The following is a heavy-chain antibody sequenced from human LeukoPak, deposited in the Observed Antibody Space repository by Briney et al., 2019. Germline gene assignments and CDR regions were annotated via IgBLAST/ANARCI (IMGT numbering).Heavy chain of an antibody. CDR1: EFTFSSYS. Sequence: GGSLRLSCAASEFTFSSYSMNWVRQAPGKGLEWVAVISYDGSNKYYADSVKGRFTISRDNSKNTLYLQMNSLRAEDTAVYYCARGVGAVAGNPNDAFDIWGQGTMVTVSS. D-gene: IGHD6-19*01. J-gene: IGHJ3*02. CDR2: ISYDGSNK. V-gene: IGHV3-30*03. CDR3: ARGVGAVAGNPNDAFDI.